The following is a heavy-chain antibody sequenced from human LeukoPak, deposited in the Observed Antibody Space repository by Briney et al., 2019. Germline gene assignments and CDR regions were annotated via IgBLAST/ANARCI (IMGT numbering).Heavy chain of an antibody. J-gene: IGHJ4*02. V-gene: IGHV3-23*01. CDR2: ISGSGGST. CDR3: AKQPGIAVAGIPS. CDR1: GFTFSSYA. Sequence: GGSLRLSCTASGFTFSSYAMSWVRQAPGKGLEWVSAISGSGGSTYYADSVKGRFTISRDNSKNTLYLQMNSLRAEDTAVYYCAKQPGIAVAGIPSWGQGTLVTVSS. D-gene: IGHD6-19*01.